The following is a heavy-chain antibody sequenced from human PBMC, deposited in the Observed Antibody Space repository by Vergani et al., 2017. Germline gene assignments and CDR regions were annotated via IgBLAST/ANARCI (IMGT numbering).Heavy chain of an antibody. J-gene: IGHJ6*02. Sequence: QVQLVQSGAEVKKPGASVKVSCKASGYTFTSYYMHWVRQAPGQGLEWMGIINPSGGSTSYAQKFQGRVTMTRDTSTSTVYMELSSLRSEDTAVYYCARLLATVTTDYYGMDVWGQGTTVTVSS. CDR1: GYTFTSYY. CDR2: INPSGGST. D-gene: IGHD4-17*01. CDR3: ARLLATVTTDYYGMDV. V-gene: IGHV1-46*01.